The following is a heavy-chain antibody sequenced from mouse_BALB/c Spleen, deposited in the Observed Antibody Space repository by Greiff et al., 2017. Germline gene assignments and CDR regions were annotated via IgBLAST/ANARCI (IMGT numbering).Heavy chain of an antibody. Sequence: EVQRVESGGDLVKPGGSLKLSCAASGFTFSSYGMSWVRQTPDKRLEWVATISSGGSYTYYPDSVKGRFTISRDNAKNTLYLQMSSLKSEDTAMYYCARQGRGPFAYWGQGTLVTVSA. CDR3: ARQGRGPFAY. V-gene: IGHV5-6*01. CDR2: ISSGGSYT. CDR1: GFTFSSYG. J-gene: IGHJ3*01.